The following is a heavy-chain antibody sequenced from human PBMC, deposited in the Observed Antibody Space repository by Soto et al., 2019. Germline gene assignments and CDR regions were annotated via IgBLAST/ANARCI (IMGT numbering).Heavy chain of an antibody. J-gene: IGHJ4*02. V-gene: IGHV4-34*01. CDR3: QGGDF. Sequence: ETLSLTCAVSGGSFRVYFWSWIRQSPDKGLEWIGEINDSGSTYYNPSFKSRLTISVDTSKSQISLTLTSVTAADSAVYYCQGGDFWGQGTRVTVSS. CDR2: INDSGST. D-gene: IGHD3-16*01. CDR1: GGSFRVYF.